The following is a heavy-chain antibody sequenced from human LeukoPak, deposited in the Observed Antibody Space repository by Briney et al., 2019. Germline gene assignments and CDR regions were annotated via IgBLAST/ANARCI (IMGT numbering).Heavy chain of an antibody. D-gene: IGHD3-16*02. CDR1: GYECSSYG. J-gene: IGHJ3*02. V-gene: IGHV1-18*01. CDR3: ARASPRDDYVRGSYRYSRRGLYI. Sequence: GPSVNVSCKASGYECSSYGISWVRQAPAQGQEWMGWISAYYGKTTNAEHFQGRLATTTEKSTSKQFMEMRSPTSAAKTAFYCARASPRDDYVRGSYRYSRRGLYIWGQGTLVTASS. CDR2: ISAYYGKT.